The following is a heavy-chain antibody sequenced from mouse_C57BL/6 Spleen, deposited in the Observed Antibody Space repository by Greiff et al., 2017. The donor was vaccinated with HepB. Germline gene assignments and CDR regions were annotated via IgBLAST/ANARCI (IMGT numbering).Heavy chain of an antibody. J-gene: IGHJ2*01. D-gene: IGHD1-1*01. V-gene: IGHV1-82*01. Sequence: QVQLQQSGPELVKPGASVKISCKASGYAFSSSWMNWVKQRPGKGLEWIGRIYPGDGDTNYNGKFKGKATLTADKSSSTAYMQLSSLTSDDSAVYFCAREDYYGSSYDFDYWGQGTTLTVSS. CDR1: GYAFSSSW. CDR2: IYPGDGDT. CDR3: AREDYYGSSYDFDY.